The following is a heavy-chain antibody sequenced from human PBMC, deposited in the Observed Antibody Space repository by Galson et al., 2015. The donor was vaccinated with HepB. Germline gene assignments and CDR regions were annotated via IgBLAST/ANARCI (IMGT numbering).Heavy chain of an antibody. Sequence: SLRLSCAASGFTFSSYWMSWVRQAPGKGLEWVANIKQDGSEKYYVDSVKGRFTISRDNAKNSLYLQMNSLRAEDTAVYYCARAGVPAATSFDYWGQGTLVTVSS. CDR2: IKQDGSEK. CDR3: ARAGVPAATSFDY. CDR1: GFTFSSYW. V-gene: IGHV3-7*03. J-gene: IGHJ4*02. D-gene: IGHD2-2*01.